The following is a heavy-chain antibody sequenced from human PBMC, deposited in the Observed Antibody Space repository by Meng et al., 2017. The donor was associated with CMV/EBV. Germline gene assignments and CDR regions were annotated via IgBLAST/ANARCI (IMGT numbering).Heavy chain of an antibody. CDR2: ISTYNDDI. J-gene: IGHJ5*02. Sequence: ASVTVSCKPSGYTFSNFVIAWVRQAPGQGLEWMGWISTYNDDIKYGQKFRGRLTMTTDTSTSTAYMELRSLISDDTAVYYCARDRCGTCPSGWWFDPWGQGTLVTVSS. D-gene: IGHD1-26*01. V-gene: IGHV1-18*01. CDR3: ARDRCGTCPSGWWFDP. CDR1: GYTFSNFV.